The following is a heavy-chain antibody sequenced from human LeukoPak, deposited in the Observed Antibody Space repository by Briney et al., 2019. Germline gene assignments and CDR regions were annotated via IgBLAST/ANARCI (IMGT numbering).Heavy chain of an antibody. CDR2: IIPILGIA. CDR1: GGTSSSYA. J-gene: IGHJ4*02. V-gene: IGHV1-69*04. Sequence: ASVKVSCKASGGTSSSYAISWVRQAPGQGLEWMGRIIPILGIANYAQEFQGRVTITADKSTSTAYMELSSLRSEDTAVYYCARTPYSSSSWFDYWGQGTLVTVSS. D-gene: IGHD6-6*01. CDR3: ARTPYSSSSWFDY.